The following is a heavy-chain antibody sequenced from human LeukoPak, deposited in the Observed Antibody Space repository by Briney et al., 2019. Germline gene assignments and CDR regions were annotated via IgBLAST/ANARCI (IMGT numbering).Heavy chain of an antibody. D-gene: IGHD6-13*01. V-gene: IGHV3-33*01. J-gene: IGHJ4*02. Sequence: GGSLRLSCAASGFTFSSYGMHWVRQAPGKGLEGVAVIWYDGSNKYYADSVKGRFTISRDNSKSTLYLQMNSLRAEDTAVYYCARGSSSWFRSFDYWGQGTLVTVSS. CDR3: ARGSSSWFRSFDY. CDR1: GFTFSSYG. CDR2: IWYDGSNK.